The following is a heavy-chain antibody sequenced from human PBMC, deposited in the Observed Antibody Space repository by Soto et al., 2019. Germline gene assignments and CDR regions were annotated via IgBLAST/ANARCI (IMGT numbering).Heavy chain of an antibody. V-gene: IGHV4-39*01. CDR3: ARRDWKFRGYYFDY. D-gene: IGHD1-1*01. Sequence: QVQLQESGPGLVKPSETLSLTCSVSGYSISNTGYYWGWLRQAPGKGLEYIASVYYSGDTYYNPSLKSRVTMSVDTSKNQSSLQLSSMTATDTAVYFCARRDWKFRGYYFDYWGQGTLVTVSS. J-gene: IGHJ4*02. CDR1: GYSISNTGYY. CDR2: VYYSGDT.